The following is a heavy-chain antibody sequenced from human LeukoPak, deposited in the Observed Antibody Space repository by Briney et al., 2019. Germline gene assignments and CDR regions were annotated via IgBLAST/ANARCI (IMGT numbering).Heavy chain of an antibody. CDR2: INSDGSST. CDR3: ARVPYYDFWSGYWGPDY. D-gene: IGHD3-3*01. Sequence: GGSLRLSCAASGFTFSSYWMHWVRQAPGKGLVWDSRINSDGSSTSYADSVKVRFTISRDNAKNTLYLQMNSLRAEDTAVYYCARVPYYDFWSGYWGPDYWGQGTLVTVSS. J-gene: IGHJ4*02. CDR1: GFTFSSYW. V-gene: IGHV3-74*01.